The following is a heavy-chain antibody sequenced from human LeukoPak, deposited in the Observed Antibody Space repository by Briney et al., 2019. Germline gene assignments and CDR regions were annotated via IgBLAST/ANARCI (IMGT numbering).Heavy chain of an antibody. V-gene: IGHV3-53*01. J-gene: IGHJ4*02. D-gene: IGHD3-9*01. CDR3: ATLLVRYFDWLSPLYFDY. CDR2: IYSGGST. Sequence: GGSLRLSCAASGFTVSSNYMSWVRQAPGKGLEWVSVIYSGGSTYYADSVKGRFTISRDNSKNTLYLQMNSLRAEDTAVYYCATLLVRYFDWLSPLYFDYWGQGTLVTVSS. CDR1: GFTVSSNY.